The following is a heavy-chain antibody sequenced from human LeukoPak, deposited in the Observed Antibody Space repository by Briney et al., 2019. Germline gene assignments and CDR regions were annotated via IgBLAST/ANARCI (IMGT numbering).Heavy chain of an antibody. CDR3: ARDRAARPLDY. CDR2: ISSSSSYI. J-gene: IGHJ4*02. Sequence: GGSLRLSCAASGFTFSSYSMNWDRQAPGKGLEWVSSISSSSSYIYYADSVKGRFTISRDNAKNSLYLQMNSLRAEDTAVYYCARDRAARPLDYWGQGTLVTVSS. V-gene: IGHV3-21*01. D-gene: IGHD6-6*01. CDR1: GFTFSSYS.